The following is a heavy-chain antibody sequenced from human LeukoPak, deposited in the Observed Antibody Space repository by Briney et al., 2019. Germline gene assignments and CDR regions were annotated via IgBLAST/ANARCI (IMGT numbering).Heavy chain of an antibody. CDR3: ARDPGGYYYMDV. J-gene: IGHJ6*03. Sequence: PSKTLSLTCTVSGGSISSYYWSWIRQPPGKGLEWIGYIYYSGSTNYNPSLKSRVTISVDTSKNQFSLKLSSVTAADTAVYYCARDPGGYYYMDVWGKGTTVTVSS. V-gene: IGHV4-59*01. D-gene: IGHD3-16*01. CDR2: IYYSGST. CDR1: GGSISSYY.